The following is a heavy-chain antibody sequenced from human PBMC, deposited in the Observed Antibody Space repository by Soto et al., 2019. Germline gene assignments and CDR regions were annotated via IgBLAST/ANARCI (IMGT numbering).Heavy chain of an antibody. CDR2: IAVGSGYT. Sequence: QMQLEQSGPEVKKPGTSVKVSCKASGFTFTSSAFQWVRQARGQRLEWIGWIAVGSGYTNYAQRFQDRVTLTRDMSTATTYMELSRLTSEDTAIYYCAADATAWQQMVPSDYWDQGTLVTVSS. CDR1: GFTFTSSA. D-gene: IGHD2-8*01. J-gene: IGHJ4*02. V-gene: IGHV1-58*01. CDR3: AADATAWQQMVPSDY.